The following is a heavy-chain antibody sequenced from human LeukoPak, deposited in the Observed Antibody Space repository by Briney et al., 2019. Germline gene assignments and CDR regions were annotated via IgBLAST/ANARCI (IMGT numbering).Heavy chain of an antibody. V-gene: IGHV4-59*01. Sequence: PSETLSLTCIVSGGSISSYSWSWIRQPPGKGLEWIGYISYSGSTNYNPSLKSRVAISVGTSKNQFSLKLSSVTAADTAVYYCARRQGYCSGGSCRKTHDYWGQGTLVTVSS. CDR2: ISYSGST. CDR1: GGSISSYS. J-gene: IGHJ4*02. D-gene: IGHD2-15*01. CDR3: ARRQGYCSGGSCRKTHDY.